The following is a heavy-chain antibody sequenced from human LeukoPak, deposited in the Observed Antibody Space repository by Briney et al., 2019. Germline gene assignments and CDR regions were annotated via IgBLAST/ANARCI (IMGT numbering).Heavy chain of an antibody. CDR1: GGSISSYY. Sequence: PSETLSLTCTVSGGSISSYYRSWIRQPPGRGLEWIGYIYTSGSTNYNPSLKSRVTISVDTSKNQFSLKLSSVTAADTAVYYCARLDTAMVGDVWGKGTTVTVSS. D-gene: IGHD5-18*01. CDR2: IYTSGST. J-gene: IGHJ6*04. CDR3: ARLDTAMVGDV. V-gene: IGHV4-4*09.